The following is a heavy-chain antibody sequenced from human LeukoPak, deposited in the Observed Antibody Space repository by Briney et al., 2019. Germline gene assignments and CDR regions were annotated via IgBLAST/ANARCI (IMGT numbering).Heavy chain of an antibody. Sequence: GGSLRLSCAASRFTFSTYWMHWVRQAPGKGLEWVSAISGSGGSTYYADSVKGRFTISRDNSKNTLYLQMNSLRDEDTAVYYCAKVMDYDFWSGYYNSYYYNYMDVWGKGTTVTVSS. CDR2: ISGSGGST. CDR3: AKVMDYDFWSGYYNSYYYNYMDV. D-gene: IGHD3-3*01. J-gene: IGHJ6*03. CDR1: RFTFSTYW. V-gene: IGHV3-23*01.